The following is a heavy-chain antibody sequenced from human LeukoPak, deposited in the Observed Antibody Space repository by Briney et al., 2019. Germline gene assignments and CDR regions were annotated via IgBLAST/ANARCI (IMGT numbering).Heavy chain of an antibody. V-gene: IGHV3-7*01. D-gene: IGHD6-19*01. J-gene: IGHJ6*03. CDR1: GFTFSNYA. Sequence: GGSLRLSCAASGFTFSNYAMNWVRQAPGKGLEWVANIKQDGGEEHYVDSVKGRFTISRDNAKNSLYLQMNSLRAEDTAVYYCARSSGWYHRGPDYYYYYMDVWGKGTTVTVS. CDR3: ARSSGWYHRGPDYYYYYMDV. CDR2: IKQDGGEE.